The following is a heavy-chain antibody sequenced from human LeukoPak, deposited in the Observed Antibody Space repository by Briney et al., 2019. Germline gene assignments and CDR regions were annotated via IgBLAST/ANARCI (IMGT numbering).Heavy chain of an antibody. J-gene: IGHJ4*02. D-gene: IGHD6-6*01. Sequence: GGSLRLSCAASGFTFSSYAMSWVRQAPGKGLEWVSSISSSSSYIYYADSVKGRFTISRDNAKNSLYLQMNSLRAEDTAVYYCARAPEYSSSRLGYWGQGTLVTVSS. CDR3: ARAPEYSSSRLGY. CDR1: GFTFSSYA. CDR2: ISSSSSYI. V-gene: IGHV3-21*01.